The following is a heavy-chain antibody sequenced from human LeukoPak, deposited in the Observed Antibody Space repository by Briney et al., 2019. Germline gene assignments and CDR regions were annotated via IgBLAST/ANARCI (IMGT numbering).Heavy chain of an antibody. D-gene: IGHD4-17*01. CDR2: INSDGSST. CDR1: GFTFSSYW. Sequence: QAGGSLRLSCAASGFTFSSYWMHWVRQAPGKGLVWVSRINSDGSSTSYADSVKGRFTISRHNAKNSLYLQMNSLRAEDTAVYYCARGIPSLIYGDYHRGPPVWGQGTLVTVSS. CDR3: ARGIPSLIYGDYHRGPPV. J-gene: IGHJ4*02. V-gene: IGHV3-74*01.